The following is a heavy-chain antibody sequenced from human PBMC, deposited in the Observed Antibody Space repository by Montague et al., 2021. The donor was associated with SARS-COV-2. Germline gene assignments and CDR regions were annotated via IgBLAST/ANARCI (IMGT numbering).Heavy chain of an antibody. Sequence: SETLSLTCTVSGGSISSYYWSWIRQPPGKGLEWIGYIYYSGSTNYNPSLKSRVTISVDTSKNQFSLKLSSVTAADTAVYYCARGIFTTPFIPATYYMDVWGQGTTVTVSS. CDR3: ARGIFTTPFIPATYYMDV. CDR2: IYYSGST. J-gene: IGHJ6*03. D-gene: IGHD3-3*01. V-gene: IGHV4-59*01. CDR1: GGSISSYY.